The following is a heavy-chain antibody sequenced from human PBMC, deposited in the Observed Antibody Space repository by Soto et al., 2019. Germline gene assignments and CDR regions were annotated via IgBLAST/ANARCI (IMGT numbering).Heavy chain of an antibody. Sequence: EVQLVESGGGLVKPGGSLRLSCAAFESTFSSYSMNWVPKSPGKGLEWVSSISTSSTYIYYADSLKGRFTISRDNAKNLLYLQMNSLKAEDTAVYFCARGYGDYGGDFYYGMAVWGQGTTVTVSS. CDR3: ARGYGDYGGDFYYGMAV. V-gene: IGHV3-21*01. D-gene: IGHD4-17*01. J-gene: IGHJ6*02. CDR1: ESTFSSYS. CDR2: ISTSSTYI.